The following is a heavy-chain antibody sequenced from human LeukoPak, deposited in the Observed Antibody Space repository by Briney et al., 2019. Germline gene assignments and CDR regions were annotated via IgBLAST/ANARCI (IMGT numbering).Heavy chain of an antibody. Sequence: GRSLRLSCSASGFTFKSHAMHWIRQAPGKGLEWVAFISWDGNIEHYADSEKGRFTISRDNPKNTLYLHLDNLRADDTAMYYCARNPERKYWFDPWGQGSLVTVSS. CDR2: ISWDGNIE. V-gene: IGHV3-30-3*01. CDR3: ARNPERKYWFDP. J-gene: IGHJ5*02. CDR1: GFTFKSHA.